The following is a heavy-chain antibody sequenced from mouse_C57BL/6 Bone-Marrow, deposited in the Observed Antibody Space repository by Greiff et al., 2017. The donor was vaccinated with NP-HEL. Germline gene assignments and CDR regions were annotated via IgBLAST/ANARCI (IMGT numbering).Heavy chain of an antibody. CDR1: GFTFSDYY. CDR2: ISNGGGST. Sequence: DVKLVESGGGLVQPGGSLKLSCAASGFTFSDYYMYWVRQTPEKRLEWVAYISNGGGSTYYPDTVKGRFTISRDNAKNTLYLQMSRLKSEDTAMYYCARRGNFAWFAYWGQGTLVTVSA. CDR3: ARRGNFAWFAY. V-gene: IGHV5-12*01. D-gene: IGHD2-1*01. J-gene: IGHJ3*01.